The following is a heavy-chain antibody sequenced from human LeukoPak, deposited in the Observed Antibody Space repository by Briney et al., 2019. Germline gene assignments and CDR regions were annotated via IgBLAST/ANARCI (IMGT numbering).Heavy chain of an antibody. V-gene: IGHV5-51*01. J-gene: IGHJ3*02. CDR2: IYPGDSDT. CDR1: GYSFTSYW. D-gene: IGHD4-17*01. CDR3: ARHPGYGDSIGTFDI. Sequence: GESLKISCKGSGYSFTSYWIGWVRQMPGKGLEWMGIIYPGDSDTRYSPSFQGQVTISADKSISTAYLQWSSLKASDTAMYYCARHPGYGDSIGTFDIWGQGTMVTVSS.